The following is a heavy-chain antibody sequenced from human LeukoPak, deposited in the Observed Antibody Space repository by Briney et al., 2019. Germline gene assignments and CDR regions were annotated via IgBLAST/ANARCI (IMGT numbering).Heavy chain of an antibody. D-gene: IGHD2-2*01. CDR3: ARAQTDCSSTSCLGYNWFDP. J-gene: IGHJ5*02. Sequence: SETLSLTCAVYGGSFSGYYWSWIRQPPGKGLEWIGEINHSGSTNYNPSLKSRVTISVDTPKNQFSLKLSSVTAADTAVYYCARAQTDCSSTSCLGYNWFDPWGQGTLVTVSS. CDR1: GGSFSGYY. V-gene: IGHV4-34*01. CDR2: INHSGST.